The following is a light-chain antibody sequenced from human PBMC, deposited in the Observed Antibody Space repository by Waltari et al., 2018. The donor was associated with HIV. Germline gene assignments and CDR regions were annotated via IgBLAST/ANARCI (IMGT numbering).Light chain of an antibody. CDR3: QQYNGWPRT. CDR1: QNVITN. V-gene: IGKV3-15*01. J-gene: IGKJ1*01. CDR2: GAS. Sequence: IVMTQSPATLSVSPGESVTLSCRASQNVITNLAWYQQKPGQAPSLLIYGASTRASGIPARFTGGGSGSDFTLTINSLQSEDCGLYYCQQYNGWPRTFGQGTKV.